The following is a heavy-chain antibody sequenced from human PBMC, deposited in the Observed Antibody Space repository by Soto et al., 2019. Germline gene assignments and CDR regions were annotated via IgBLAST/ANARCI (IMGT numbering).Heavy chain of an antibody. CDR1: GFTFSSYN. CDR2: ISSGSSHI. CDR3: ARAYCNGGTCCPGIY. Sequence: GGSLRLSCAASGFTFSSYNMNWVRQAPGKGLEWVSSISSGSSHIYYADSVKGRFTVSRDNAKSSLYLQMNSLRAEDTAVYYCARAYCNGGTCCPGIYWGQGALVTVS. J-gene: IGHJ4*02. D-gene: IGHD2-15*01. V-gene: IGHV3-21*01.